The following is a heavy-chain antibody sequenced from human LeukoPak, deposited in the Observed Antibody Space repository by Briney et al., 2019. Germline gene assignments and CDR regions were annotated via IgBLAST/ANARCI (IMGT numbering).Heavy chain of an antibody. D-gene: IGHD6-19*01. CDR1: GYTITGYY. CDR2: INPNSGGT. J-gene: IGHJ3*02. V-gene: IGHV1-2*02. Sequence: AAVKVSWKASGYTITGYYMHWVRQAPGQGLGWMGWINPNSGGTNYAQKFQGRVTMTRDTSISTAYMELSRLRPDDTAVYYCARDRSSGWDDVAFDIWGQGTMVTVSS. CDR3: ARDRSSGWDDVAFDI.